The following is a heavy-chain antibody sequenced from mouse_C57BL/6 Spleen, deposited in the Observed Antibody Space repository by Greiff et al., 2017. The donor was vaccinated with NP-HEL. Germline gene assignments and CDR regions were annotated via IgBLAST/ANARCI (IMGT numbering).Heavy chain of an antibody. CDR3: ARRGTGTHWYFDV. J-gene: IGHJ1*03. CDR2: LNSDGGST. V-gene: IGHV5-2*03. Sequence: EVMLVASGGGLVQPGESLKLSCESNEYEFPYHDMSWVRKTPEKRLELVAALNSDGGSTYYPDTMTRRFIISRDNTKKTLYLQMSSLRSEDTALYYCARRGTGTHWYFDVWGTGTTVTVSS. D-gene: IGHD4-1*01. CDR1: EYEFPYHD.